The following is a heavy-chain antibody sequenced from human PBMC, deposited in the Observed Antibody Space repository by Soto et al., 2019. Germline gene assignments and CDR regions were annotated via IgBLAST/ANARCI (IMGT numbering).Heavy chain of an antibody. J-gene: IGHJ4*02. Sequence: PTLVNPTETLTLPCTVSGFSLRDLRMGVSWIRQPPGKALEWLAHIFSSGEESYTTSLKSRLTISKDTSKSQVVLTMTNMDPVDTATYYCARIPQGRDLPDYWGQGTLVTGSS. CDR1: GFSLRDLRMG. V-gene: IGHV2-26*01. CDR2: IFSSGEE. CDR3: ARIPQGRDLPDY. D-gene: IGHD3-10*01.